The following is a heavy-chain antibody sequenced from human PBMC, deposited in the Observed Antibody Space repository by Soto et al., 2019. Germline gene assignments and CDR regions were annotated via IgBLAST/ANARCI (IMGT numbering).Heavy chain of an antibody. V-gene: IGHV3-21*01. Sequence: EVQLVESGGGLVKPGGSLRLSCAASGFTFSNYNMNWVRQAPGKGLEWVSSISGSSSYIYYADSVKGRFTISRDNANNSLYLQMNSLRAEDTALYYCARLWRGGISGGSFDYWGQGTLVTVSS. CDR2: ISGSSSYI. J-gene: IGHJ4*02. CDR3: ARLWRGGISGGSFDY. CDR1: GFTFSNYN. D-gene: IGHD3-10*01.